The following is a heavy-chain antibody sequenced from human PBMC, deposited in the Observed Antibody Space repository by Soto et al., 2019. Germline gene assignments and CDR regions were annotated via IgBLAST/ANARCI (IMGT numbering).Heavy chain of an antibody. CDR1: GFSFSDYA. V-gene: IGHV3-23*01. D-gene: IGHD3-22*01. CDR3: AKGPDGSGYYHNWFDS. Sequence: EVHLLESGGALVQPGGSLTLSCAASGFSFSDYAMSWVRQAPGKGLEWVSSISRTGDSAYYADPVKGRFAISRDRSKNRLSLQMSCLRVEDTAVYYCAKGPDGSGYYHNWFDSWGQGTLITVSS. J-gene: IGHJ5*01. CDR2: ISRTGDSA.